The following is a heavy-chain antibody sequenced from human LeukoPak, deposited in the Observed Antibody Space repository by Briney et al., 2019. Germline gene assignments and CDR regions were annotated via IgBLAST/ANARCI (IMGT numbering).Heavy chain of an antibody. CDR1: GFTFSNYW. J-gene: IGHJ4*02. Sequence: GGSLRLSCAASGFTFSNYWMSWVRQAPGKGLEWVANIKQDGSEKYYVDSVKGRFTISRDNAKNSLYLQMNSLRAEDTAVYYCARDKIVGATHFDYWGQGTLVTVSS. CDR2: IKQDGSEK. D-gene: IGHD1-26*01. V-gene: IGHV3-7*01. CDR3: ARDKIVGATHFDY.